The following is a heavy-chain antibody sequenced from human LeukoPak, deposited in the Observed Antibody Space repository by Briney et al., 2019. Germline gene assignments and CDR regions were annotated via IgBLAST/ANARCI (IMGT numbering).Heavy chain of an antibody. J-gene: IGHJ4*02. D-gene: IGHD1-26*01. CDR3: ARDRYGGSYPLDY. CDR2: ISSSGSTI. V-gene: IGHV3-11*01. CDR1: GFTFSDYY. Sequence: GGSLRLSCAASGFTFSDYYMSWIRQAPGKGLEWVSYISSSGSTIYYADSVKGRFTISRDSAKNSLYLQMNSLRAEDTAVYYCARDRYGGSYPLDYWGQGTLVTVSS.